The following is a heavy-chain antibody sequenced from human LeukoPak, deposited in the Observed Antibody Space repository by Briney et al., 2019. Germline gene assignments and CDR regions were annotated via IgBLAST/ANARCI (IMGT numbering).Heavy chain of an antibody. CDR2: IYYSGST. V-gene: IGHV4-59*01. Sequence: SETLSLTCTVSGGSISSYYWSWIRQPPGKGLEWIGYIYYSGSTNYNPSLKSRVTISVDTSKNQLSLKLSSVTAADTAVYYCARGRYYYYYYMDVWGKGTTVTVSS. J-gene: IGHJ6*03. CDR1: GGSISSYY. CDR3: ARGRYYYYYYMDV.